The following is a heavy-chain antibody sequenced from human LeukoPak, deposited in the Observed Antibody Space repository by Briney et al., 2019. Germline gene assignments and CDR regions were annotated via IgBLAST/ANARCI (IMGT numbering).Heavy chain of an antibody. Sequence: GGSLRLSCAASGFTFSRYAMSWVRQAPGKGLEWVSGISDSGGSTNYADSVKCRFTISRDNAKNTLYLQMNSLRAEDTAVYYCARVNYGGNSFSDYWGQGTLVTVSS. V-gene: IGHV3-23*01. CDR2: ISDSGGST. CDR1: GFTFSRYA. J-gene: IGHJ4*02. CDR3: ARVNYGGNSFSDY. D-gene: IGHD4-23*01.